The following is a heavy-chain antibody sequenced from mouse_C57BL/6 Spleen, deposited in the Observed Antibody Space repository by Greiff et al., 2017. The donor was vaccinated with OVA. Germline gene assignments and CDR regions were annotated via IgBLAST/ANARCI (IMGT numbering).Heavy chain of an antibody. CDR2: IYPGNSDT. V-gene: IGHV1-5*01. CDR1: GYTFTSYW. J-gene: IGHJ3*01. Sequence: VQLQQSGTVLARPGASVKMSCTTSGYTFTSYWMHWVKQRPGQGLEWIGAIYPGNSDTSYDQKFQGKANMTAVTSASTAYMELSSLTTEDSAVYYCTRREDYDYDRPFADWGQGTLVTVSA. CDR3: TRREDYDYDRPFAD. D-gene: IGHD2-4*01.